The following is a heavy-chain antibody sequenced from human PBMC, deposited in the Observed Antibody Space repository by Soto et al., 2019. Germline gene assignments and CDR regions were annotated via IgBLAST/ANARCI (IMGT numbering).Heavy chain of an antibody. J-gene: IGHJ4*02. D-gene: IGHD2-8*01. CDR1: GGSISSYY. V-gene: IGHV4-59*01. Sequence: SETLSLTCTVSGGSISSYYWSWIRQPPGKGLEWIGYIYYSGSTNYNPSLKSRVTISVDTSKNQFSLKLSSVTAADTAVYYCARRYCTNGVCSNFDYWGQGTLVSVAS. CDR3: ARRYCTNGVCSNFDY. CDR2: IYYSGST.